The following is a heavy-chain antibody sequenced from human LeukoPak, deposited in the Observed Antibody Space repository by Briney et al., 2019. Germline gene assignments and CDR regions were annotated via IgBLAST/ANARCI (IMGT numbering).Heavy chain of an antibody. Sequence: SETLSLTFTVSGGSISSYYWSWIRPPPGKGLEWIGYIYYSGSTNYNPSLKSRVTISVDTSKNQFSLKLSSVTAADTAVYYCARHVGGRPNMNWFDPWGQGTLVTVSS. CDR3: ARHVGGRPNMNWFDP. CDR2: IYYSGST. J-gene: IGHJ5*02. D-gene: IGHD3-16*01. CDR1: GGSISSYY. V-gene: IGHV4-59*08.